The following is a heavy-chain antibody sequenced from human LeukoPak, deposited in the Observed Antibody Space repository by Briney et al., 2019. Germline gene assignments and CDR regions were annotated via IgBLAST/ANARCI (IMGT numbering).Heavy chain of an antibody. J-gene: IGHJ4*02. CDR2: ISTYDGDT. CDR1: GYSFKIYA. Sequence: ASVKVSCKASGYSFKIYAISWVRQAPGQGLEWMGWISTYDGDTNYAQKVQGRVTMTTDTSTSTAYMELRSPRSDDTAVYYCVRDLGPRGIISPQGFWGQGTLVTVSS. CDR3: VRDLGPRGIISPQGF. V-gene: IGHV1-18*01. D-gene: IGHD5-24*01.